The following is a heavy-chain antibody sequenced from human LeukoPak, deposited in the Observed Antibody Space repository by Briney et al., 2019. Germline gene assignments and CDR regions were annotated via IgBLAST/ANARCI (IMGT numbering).Heavy chain of an antibody. CDR2: IIPIFGTA. J-gene: IGHJ4*02. V-gene: IGHV1-69*13. Sequence: SVKVSCKASGGTFSSYAISWVRQAPGQGLEWMGGIIPIFGTANYAQKFQGRVTITADESTSTAYMELSSLRSEDTAVYYCARDRYSSGWDREYYFDYWGQGTLVTVSS. CDR1: GGTFSSYA. CDR3: ARDRYSSGWDREYYFDY. D-gene: IGHD6-19*01.